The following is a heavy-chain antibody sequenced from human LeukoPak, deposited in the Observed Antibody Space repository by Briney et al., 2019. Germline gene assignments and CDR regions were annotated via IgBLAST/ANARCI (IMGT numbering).Heavy chain of an antibody. CDR2: IYYSGST. J-gene: IGHJ6*02. Sequence: NPSETLSLTCTVSGGSISSSSYYWGWIRQPPGKGLEWIGSIYYSGSTYYNPSLKSRVTISVDTSKNQFSLKLSSVTAADTAVYYCARTNNWNRHGYYYGMDVWGQGTTVTVSS. CDR1: GGSISSSSYY. V-gene: IGHV4-39*07. D-gene: IGHD1-20*01. CDR3: ARTNNWNRHGYYYGMDV.